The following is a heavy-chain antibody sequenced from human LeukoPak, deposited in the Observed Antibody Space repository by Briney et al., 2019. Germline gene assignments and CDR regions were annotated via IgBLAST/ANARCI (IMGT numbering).Heavy chain of an antibody. CDR1: GGSISSGGYY. D-gene: IGHD3-3*01. V-gene: IGHV4-31*03. CDR2: IYYSGST. Sequence: PSQTLSLTCTVSGGSISSGGYYWSWIRQHPGKGLEWIGYIYYSGSTYYNPSLKSRVTISVDTSKNQFSLKLSSVTAADTAVYYCARQFRDYDFWSGYGYYFDYWGQGTLVTVSS. CDR3: ARQFRDYDFWSGYGYYFDY. J-gene: IGHJ4*02.